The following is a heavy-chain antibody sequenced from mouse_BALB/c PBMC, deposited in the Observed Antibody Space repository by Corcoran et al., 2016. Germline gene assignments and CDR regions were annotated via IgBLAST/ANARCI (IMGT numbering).Heavy chain of an antibody. D-gene: IGHD2-4*01. CDR2: MWWDDDK. CDR3: ARGSTMITWFAY. CDR1: GISLNTSGMV. Sequence: QVTLKESGPGILKPSQTLSLTCSFSGISLNTSGMVVGWIRQPSGKGLEWLAHMWWDDDKYYNPSLKSRLTISKNTSRNQVFLKITSVDTADTATYYCARGSTMITWFAYWGQGTLVTVSA. V-gene: IGHV8-8*01. J-gene: IGHJ3*01.